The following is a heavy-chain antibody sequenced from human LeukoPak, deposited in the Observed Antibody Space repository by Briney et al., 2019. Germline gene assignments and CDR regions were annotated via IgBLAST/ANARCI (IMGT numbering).Heavy chain of an antibody. CDR2: INPSGGST. CDR1: GYTFTSYY. J-gene: IGHJ4*02. D-gene: IGHD3-22*01. CDR3: ATDYVYYYDSSGYFDY. Sequence: ASVKVSCKASGYTFTSYYMHWVRQAPGQGLEWMGIINPSGGSTSYAQKFQGRVTMTRDTSTSTVYMELSSLRSEDTAVYYCATDYVYYYDSSGYFDYWGQGTLVTVSS. V-gene: IGHV1-46*01.